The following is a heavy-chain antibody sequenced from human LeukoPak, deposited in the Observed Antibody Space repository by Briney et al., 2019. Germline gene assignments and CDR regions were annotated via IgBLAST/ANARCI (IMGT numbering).Heavy chain of an antibody. V-gene: IGHV1-2*02. CDR2: INPNNGGT. J-gene: IGHJ4*02. CDR1: GYNFIDKY. Sequence: GASVKVSCKASGYNFIDKYMHWVRQAPGQGLEWMGWINPNNGGTNYAHKFEGRVTMTRDTSNSTAYMELSSLRSDDTAVYYCAKAPDWGQGTLVTVSS. CDR3: AKAPD.